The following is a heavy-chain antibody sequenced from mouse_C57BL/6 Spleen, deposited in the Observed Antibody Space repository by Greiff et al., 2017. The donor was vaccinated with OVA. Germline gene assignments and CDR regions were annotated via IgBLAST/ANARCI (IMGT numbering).Heavy chain of an antibody. J-gene: IGHJ4*01. CDR2: IYPGNSDT. Sequence: VQLQQSGTVLARPGASVKMSCKTSGYTFTSYWMHWVKQRPGQGLEWIGAIYPGNSDTSYNQKFKGKAKLTAVTSASTAYMELSSLTNEDSAVYYCTIYDYDEFDSMDYWGQGTSVTVSS. V-gene: IGHV1-5*01. D-gene: IGHD2-4*01. CDR3: TIYDYDEFDSMDY. CDR1: GYTFTSYW.